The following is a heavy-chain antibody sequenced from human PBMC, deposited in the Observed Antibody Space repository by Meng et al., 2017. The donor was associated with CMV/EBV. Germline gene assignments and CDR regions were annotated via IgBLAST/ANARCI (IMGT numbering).Heavy chain of an antibody. D-gene: IGHD3-22*01. Sequence: GGGLLKPSEPLSLTCAVYGGSFSGYYWSWIRQPPGKGLEWIGEINHSGSTNYNPSLKSRVTISVDTSKNQFSLKLSSVTAADTAVYYCARAKIMYYYDSSGYYYDYWGQGTLVTVSS. CDR2: INHSGST. J-gene: IGHJ4*02. CDR3: ARAKIMYYYDSSGYYYDY. V-gene: IGHV4-34*01. CDR1: GGSFSGYY.